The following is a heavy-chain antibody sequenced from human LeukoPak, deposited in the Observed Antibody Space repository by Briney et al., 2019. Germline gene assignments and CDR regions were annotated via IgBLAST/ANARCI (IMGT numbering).Heavy chain of an antibody. CDR2: ISRSSRFI. Sequence: GGSLRLSCAASGFTFSDYSMNWVRQAPGKGLEWVSSISRSSRFIYYADSLKGRFTISRDNAKNSLFLQMNSLSAEDTAVYYCARDGGIVPGGTVTYYYYYMDVWGKGTTVTVSS. J-gene: IGHJ6*03. D-gene: IGHD6-13*01. CDR3: ARDGGIVPGGTVTYYYYYMDV. V-gene: IGHV3-21*01. CDR1: GFTFSDYS.